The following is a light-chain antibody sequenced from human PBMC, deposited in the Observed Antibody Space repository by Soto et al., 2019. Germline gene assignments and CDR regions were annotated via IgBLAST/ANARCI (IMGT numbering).Light chain of an antibody. CDR2: GAS. CDR1: QIVSTSY. CDR3: QQYGSSPFP. Sequence: EIVLTQSPGTLSLSPGERATLSCRTSQIVSTSYLAWYQQKPGQAPRLLISGASSRATGIPDRFSGGGSGTDFTLTISILEPEDFAVYYCQQYGSSPFPFGPGTKVDIK. V-gene: IGKV3-20*01. J-gene: IGKJ3*01.